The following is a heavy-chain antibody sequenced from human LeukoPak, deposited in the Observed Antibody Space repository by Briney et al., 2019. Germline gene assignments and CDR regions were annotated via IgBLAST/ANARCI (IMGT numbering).Heavy chain of an antibody. V-gene: IGHV5-51*01. CDR3: ARLLRHCSGGSCYFSWFDP. CDR2: IYPGDSDT. Sequence: GESLKISCKASGYSFTNSWIGWVRQMPGKGLEGMGIIYPGDSDTTYGPSFQGQVTISADKSISTAYLQWSSLKASDTAMYYCARLLRHCSGGSCYFSWFDPWGQGTLVTVSS. D-gene: IGHD2-15*01. J-gene: IGHJ5*02. CDR1: GYSFTNSW.